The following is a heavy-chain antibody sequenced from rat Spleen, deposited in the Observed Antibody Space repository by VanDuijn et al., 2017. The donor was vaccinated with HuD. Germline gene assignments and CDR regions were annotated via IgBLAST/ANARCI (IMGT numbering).Heavy chain of an antibody. Sequence: EVQLVESDGGLVQPGRSLKLSCAASGFTFSDYYMAWVRQAPTKGLEWVAYISTGGDNTYYRDSVKGRFTISSENAKSTLYLQMDSLRSEDTATYYCARRHYGYTDYFDYWGQGVMVTVSS. CDR1: GFTFSDYY. J-gene: IGHJ2*01. D-gene: IGHD1-6*01. CDR2: ISTGGDNT. CDR3: ARRHYGYTDYFDY. V-gene: IGHV5-25*01.